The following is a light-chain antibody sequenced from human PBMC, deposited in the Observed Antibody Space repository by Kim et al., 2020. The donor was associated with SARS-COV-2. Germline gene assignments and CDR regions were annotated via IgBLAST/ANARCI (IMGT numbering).Light chain of an antibody. CDR2: DAS. V-gene: IGKV3-11*01. Sequence: VVRQSPATLSLSPGQRATLSCRASQSVATYLAWYQQRPGQAPRLLIYDASKRAPGIPARFRGSGSGTDFTLTIGTLEPEDSAVYYCQQRGNFGQGTRLEIK. CDR3: QQRGN. J-gene: IGKJ5*01. CDR1: QSVATY.